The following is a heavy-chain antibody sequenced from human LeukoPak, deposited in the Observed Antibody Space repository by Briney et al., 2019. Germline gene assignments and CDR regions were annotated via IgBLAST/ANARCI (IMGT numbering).Heavy chain of an antibody. J-gene: IGHJ5*02. V-gene: IGHV4-39*07. CDR1: GGSISSSSYY. CDR3: ARAKWELLKYNWFDP. Sequence: SETLSLTCTVSGGSISSSSYYWGWIRQPPGKGLEWIGSIYYSGSTYYNPSLKSRVTISVDTSKNQFSLKLSSVTAADTAEYYCARAKWELLKYNWFDPWGQGTLVTVSS. D-gene: IGHD1-26*01. CDR2: IYYSGST.